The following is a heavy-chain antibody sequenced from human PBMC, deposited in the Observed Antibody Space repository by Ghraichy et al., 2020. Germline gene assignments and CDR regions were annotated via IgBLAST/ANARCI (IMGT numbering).Heavy chain of an antibody. V-gene: IGHV3-23*01. CDR3: AKDISRTWVLYYFDY. J-gene: IGHJ4*02. D-gene: IGHD3-3*02. CDR1: GFTFSSYA. CDR2: ISGSGGNT. Sequence: GGSLRLSCAASGFTFSSYAMSWVRQAPGKGLEWVSAISGSGGNTYYADSVKGRFTISRDNSKNTLYLQMNSLRAEDTAIYYCAKDISRTWVLYYFDYWGQGTLVTVSS.